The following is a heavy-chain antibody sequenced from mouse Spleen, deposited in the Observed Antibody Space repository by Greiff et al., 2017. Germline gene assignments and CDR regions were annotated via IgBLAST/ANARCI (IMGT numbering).Heavy chain of an antibody. V-gene: IGHV1-82*01. CDR3: AREGGHYYAMDY. Sequence: VQLQQSGPELVKPGASVKISCKASGYAFSSSWMNWVKQRPGKGLEWIGRIYPGDGDTNYNGKFKGKATLTADKSSSTAYMQLSSLTSEDSAVYFCAREGGHYYAMDYWGQGTSVTVSS. J-gene: IGHJ4*01. CDR2: IYPGDGDT. CDR1: GYAFSSSW.